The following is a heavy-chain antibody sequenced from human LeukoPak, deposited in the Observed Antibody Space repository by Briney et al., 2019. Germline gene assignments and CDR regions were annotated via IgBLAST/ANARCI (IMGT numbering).Heavy chain of an antibody. D-gene: IGHD5-24*01. Sequence: PSETLSLTCGVYGGSFSGYDWSWVRQPPGKRLEWIGEINHGGDTNYNPSLKSRVTISVDTSKKQFSLKVRSVTAADTAVYYCARGLGWKVATMGLFYMDVWGEGTTVTVSS. J-gene: IGHJ6*03. V-gene: IGHV4-34*01. CDR3: ARGLGWKVATMGLFYMDV. CDR2: INHGGDT. CDR1: GGSFSGYD.